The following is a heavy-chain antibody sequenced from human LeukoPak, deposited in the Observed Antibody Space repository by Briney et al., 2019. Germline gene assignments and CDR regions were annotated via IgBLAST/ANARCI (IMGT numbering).Heavy chain of an antibody. J-gene: IGHJ4*02. CDR3: AKRVTVTTKYFDS. V-gene: IGHV3-53*01. CDR1: GFTVCSNY. CDR2: IYSGGST. D-gene: IGHD4-17*01. Sequence: GGSLRLSCAASGFTVCSNYMSWVRQAPGKGLEWVSVIYSGGSTYYADSVKGRFTISRDNSKNTLYLQMNSLRAEDTAVYYCAKRVTVTTKYFDSWGQGTLVTVSS.